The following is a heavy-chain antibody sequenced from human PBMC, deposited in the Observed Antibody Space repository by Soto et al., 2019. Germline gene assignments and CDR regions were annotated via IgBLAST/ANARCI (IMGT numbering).Heavy chain of an antibody. V-gene: IGHV4-34*01. J-gene: IGHJ5*02. CDR3: ARGGPNLRDVLLWFGELLSARGNWFDP. D-gene: IGHD3-10*01. CDR1: GGSFSGYY. Sequence: PSETLSLTCAVYGGSFSGYYWSWIRQPPGKGLEWIGEINHSGSTNYNPSLKSRVTISVDTSKNQFSLKLSSVTAADTAVYYCARGGPNLRDVLLWFGELLSARGNWFDPWGQGTLVTVS. CDR2: INHSGST.